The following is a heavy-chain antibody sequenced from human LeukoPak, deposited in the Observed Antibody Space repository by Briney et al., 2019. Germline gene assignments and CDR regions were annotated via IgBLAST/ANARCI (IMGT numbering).Heavy chain of an antibody. CDR1: GGSISSSSYY. Sequence: PSETLSLTCTASGGSISSSSYYWGWIRQPPGKGLEWIASIYYSGSTYYNPSLKSRVTISVDTSKNQLSLKLSSLTAADTAVYYCARHEYSGSYYGLSWFDPWGQGTLVTVSS. V-gene: IGHV4-39*01. CDR2: IYYSGST. D-gene: IGHD1-26*01. J-gene: IGHJ5*02. CDR3: ARHEYSGSYYGLSWFDP.